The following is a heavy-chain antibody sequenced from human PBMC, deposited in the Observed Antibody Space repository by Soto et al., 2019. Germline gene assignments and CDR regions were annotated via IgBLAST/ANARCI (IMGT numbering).Heavy chain of an antibody. Sequence: GGSLRLSCAASGFTFGAYSMNWVRQAPGKGLEWVSYISSLSSPRYYAESVEGRFIISRNNARNSLYLQMNSLRDEDTAVYFCVREDILGARSFDYWGQGTRVTVSS. V-gene: IGHV3-48*02. CDR1: GFTFGAYS. D-gene: IGHD1-26*01. J-gene: IGHJ4*02. CDR2: ISSLSSPR. CDR3: VREDILGARSFDY.